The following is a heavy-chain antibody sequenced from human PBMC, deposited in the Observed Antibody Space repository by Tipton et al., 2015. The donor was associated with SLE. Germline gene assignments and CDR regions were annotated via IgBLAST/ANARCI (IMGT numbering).Heavy chain of an antibody. CDR2: IYYSGST. Sequence: TLSLTCTVSGGSISSSSYYWGWLRQPPGKGLEWIGSIYYSGSTYYNPSLKSRVTISVDTSKNQFSLKLSSVTAADTAVYYCARGKGTYCSGGSCYGNWGQGTLVTVSS. V-gene: IGHV4-39*07. CDR1: GGSISSSSYY. J-gene: IGHJ4*02. D-gene: IGHD2-15*01. CDR3: ARGKGTYCSGGSCYGN.